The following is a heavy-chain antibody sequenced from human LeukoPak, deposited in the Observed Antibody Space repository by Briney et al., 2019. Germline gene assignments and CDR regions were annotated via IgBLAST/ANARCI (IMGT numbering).Heavy chain of an antibody. D-gene: IGHD3-22*01. CDR3: ARAGYYDTSGLGRAFEI. J-gene: IGHJ3*02. Sequence: SETLSLTCTVSGGSISNYYWNWIRQSPGTGLEWIGNIYYSGRTNYNPPLKSRVTISVDTTKNQFSLILSSVTAADTAVYYCARAGYYDTSGLGRAFEIWGQGTMVTVSS. CDR1: GGSISNYY. V-gene: IGHV4-59*01. CDR2: IYYSGRT.